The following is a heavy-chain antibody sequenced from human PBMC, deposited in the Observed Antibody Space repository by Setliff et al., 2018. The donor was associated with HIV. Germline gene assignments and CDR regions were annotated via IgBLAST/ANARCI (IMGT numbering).Heavy chain of an antibody. V-gene: IGHV1-69*05. J-gene: IGHJ3*01. D-gene: IGHD1-26*01. CDR2: IIPIFGTA. CDR1: GGTFSSYA. Sequence: SVKVSCKASGGTFSSYAISWVRQAPGQGLEWMGGIIPIFGTANYARKFQGRVTITTDESTGTAYMELSNLRSEDTAVYYCATEGAGGSYQRASALDVWGQGTMVT. CDR3: ATEGAGGSYQRASALDV.